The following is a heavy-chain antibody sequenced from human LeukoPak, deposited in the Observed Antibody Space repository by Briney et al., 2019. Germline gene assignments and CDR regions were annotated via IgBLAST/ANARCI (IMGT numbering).Heavy chain of an antibody. D-gene: IGHD6-6*01. J-gene: IGHJ4*02. Sequence: SETLSLTCTVSDYSISSGYYWGWIRQPPGKGLEWIGSIYHSGSTYYNPSLKSRVTISVDTSTNQFSLKLSSVTAADTAVYYCARDLGIAARPDYWGQGTLVTVSS. CDR1: DYSISSGYY. CDR2: IYHSGST. V-gene: IGHV4-38-2*02. CDR3: ARDLGIAARPDY.